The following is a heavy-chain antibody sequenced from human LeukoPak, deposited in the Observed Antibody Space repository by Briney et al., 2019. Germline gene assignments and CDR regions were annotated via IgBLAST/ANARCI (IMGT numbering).Heavy chain of an antibody. V-gene: IGHV3-30*03. J-gene: IGHJ6*02. Sequence: GGSLRLSCAASGFTFSSYGMQWVCQAPGKGLEWVAVISHDGTVQHYADSVKGRFTISRDNSDNTLYLQMNSLRDEDTAMYYCARPKKRCLHPHYYYGMDVWGQGTTVTVSS. D-gene: IGHD5-24*01. CDR1: GFTFSSYG. CDR2: ISHDGTVQ. CDR3: ARPKKRCLHPHYYYGMDV.